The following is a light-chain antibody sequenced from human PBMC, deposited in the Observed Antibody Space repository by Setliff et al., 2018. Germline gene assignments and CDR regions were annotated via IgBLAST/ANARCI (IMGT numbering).Light chain of an antibody. Sequence: VLTQPPSVSGAPGQRVTISCTGSRSNIGADYGVHWYQQFPGTAPKLLIYNDNNRPSGVPDRFSGSKSGTSASLAITGLQAEDEADYFCQSYDNSLSGSGLFGTGTKVTVL. J-gene: IGLJ1*01. CDR2: NDN. CDR1: RSNIGADYG. V-gene: IGLV1-40*01. CDR3: QSYDNSLSGSGL.